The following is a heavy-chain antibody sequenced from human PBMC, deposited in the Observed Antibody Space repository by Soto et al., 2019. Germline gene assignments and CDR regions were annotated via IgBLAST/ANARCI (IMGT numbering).Heavy chain of an antibody. V-gene: IGHV4-30-4*01. CDR2: IYYSGST. Sequence: SETLSLTCTVSGDSIRSGNHYWSWIRQPPGKGLEWIGYIYYSGSTYYSPSLKSRVTISVDTSKNQFSLKLSSVTAADTAVYYCARVFYDSCGYYYGAFDIGGQGTMVTVSS. J-gene: IGHJ3*02. CDR3: ARVFYDSCGYYYGAFDI. CDR1: GDSIRSGNHY. D-gene: IGHD3-22*01.